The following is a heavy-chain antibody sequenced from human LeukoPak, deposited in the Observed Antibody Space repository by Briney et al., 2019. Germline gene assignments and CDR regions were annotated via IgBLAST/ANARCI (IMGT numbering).Heavy chain of an antibody. Sequence: GSPVNASYKPSGPTYTTYATIRVPQAPGQRLEWLGRLLPILGIANYAQKFQGRVTITADKSTSTAYMELSSLRSDDTAVYYCARDAIGEMATVELNNWGQGTLVTVSS. CDR1: GPTYTTYA. J-gene: IGHJ4*02. CDR2: LLPILGIA. D-gene: IGHD5-24*01. V-gene: IGHV1-69*04. CDR3: ARDAIGEMATVELNN.